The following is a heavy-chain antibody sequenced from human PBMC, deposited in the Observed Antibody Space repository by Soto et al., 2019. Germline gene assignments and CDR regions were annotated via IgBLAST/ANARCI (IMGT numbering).Heavy chain of an antibody. V-gene: IGHV4-30-2*01. Sequence: PSETLSLTCAVSGGSISSGGYSWSWIRQPPGKGLEWIGYIYHSGSTYYNPSLKSRVTISVDRSKNQFSLKLSSVTAADTAVYYCARGKLSDYVWGSYRYHFDYWGQGTVVTVSS. CDR2: IYHSGST. D-gene: IGHD3-16*02. CDR3: ARGKLSDYVWGSYRYHFDY. CDR1: GGSISSGGYS. J-gene: IGHJ4*02.